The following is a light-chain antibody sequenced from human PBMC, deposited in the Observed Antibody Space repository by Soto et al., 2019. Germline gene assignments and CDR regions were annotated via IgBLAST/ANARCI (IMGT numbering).Light chain of an antibody. CDR1: QSVDRK. CDR2: GAS. J-gene: IGKJ5*01. CDR3: QQYSNWPPSIT. V-gene: IGKV3-15*01. Sequence: EIVMTQFPASLSVSAGERATLSCRVSQSVDRKLAWYQQKPGQAPRLLIYGASTRATGIPARFSGSGSGTQFTLTVSSLQSEDSAVYYCQQYSNWPPSITFGQGTRLEI.